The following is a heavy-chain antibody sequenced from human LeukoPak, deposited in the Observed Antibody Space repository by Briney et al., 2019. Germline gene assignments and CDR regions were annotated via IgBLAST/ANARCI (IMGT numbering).Heavy chain of an antibody. CDR2: ISSSSYI. J-gene: IGHJ3*02. CDR1: GFTFSSYS. Sequence: GSLRLSCAASGFTFSSYSMNWVRQAPGKGLEWVSSISSSSYIYYADSVKGRFTISRDNAKNPLYLQMNSLRAEDTAVYYCARDSAGGESGSYYVAFDIWGQGTMVTVSS. D-gene: IGHD1-26*01. CDR3: ARDSAGGESGSYYVAFDI. V-gene: IGHV3-21*01.